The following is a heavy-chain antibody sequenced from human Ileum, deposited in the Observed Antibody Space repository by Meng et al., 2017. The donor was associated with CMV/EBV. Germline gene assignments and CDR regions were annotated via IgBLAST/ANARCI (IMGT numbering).Heavy chain of an antibody. D-gene: IGHD3-3*02. V-gene: IGHV3-15*01. CDR1: GFTLTNAW. J-gene: IGHJ3*02. Sequence: GGSLRLSCAASGFTLTNAWMSWVRQAPGKGLEWVGRIKSKTDGGTTDYAAPVKGRFTISRDDSKNTLYLQMNSLKTEDTAVYYCNTESFLKWLDAFDIWGQGTLVTVSS. CDR3: NTESFLKWLDAFDI. CDR2: IKSKTDGGTT.